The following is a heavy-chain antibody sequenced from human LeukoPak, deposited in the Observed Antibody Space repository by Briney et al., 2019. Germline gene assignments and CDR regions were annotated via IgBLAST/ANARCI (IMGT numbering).Heavy chain of an antibody. CDR1: GFTFSSYW. V-gene: IGHV3-7*01. D-gene: IGHD3-16*02. Sequence: QSGGSLRLSCAASGFTFSSYWMSWVRQAPGKGLEWVANIKQDGSEKYYVDSVKGRFTISRDNSKNTLYLQMNSLRAEDTAVYYCARDYRSGGFDIWGQGTMVTVSS. J-gene: IGHJ3*02. CDR2: IKQDGSEK. CDR3: ARDYRSGGFDI.